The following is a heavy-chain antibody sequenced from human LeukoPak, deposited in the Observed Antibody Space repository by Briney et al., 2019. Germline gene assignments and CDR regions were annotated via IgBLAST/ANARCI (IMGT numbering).Heavy chain of an antibody. CDR2: IDPNSGGT. Sequence: ASVKVSCKASGYTFTDSYIHWVRQAPGQGLEWMGWIDPNSGGTNYAQKFQGRVTMTRDTSISTAYMDLSRLRSDDTAVYYCARPKYHDSSGYFADWGQGTLVTVSS. CDR3: ARPKYHDSSGYFAD. V-gene: IGHV1-2*02. J-gene: IGHJ4*02. D-gene: IGHD3-22*01. CDR1: GYTFTDSY.